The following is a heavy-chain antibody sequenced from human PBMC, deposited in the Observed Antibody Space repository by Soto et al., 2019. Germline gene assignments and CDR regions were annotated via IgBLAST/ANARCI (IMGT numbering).Heavy chain of an antibody. CDR3: ASLFSRYDFWSGYSFYYYYYGMDV. CDR1: GGSISSGGYY. Sequence: QVQLQESGPGLVKPSQTLSLTCTVSGGSISSGGYYWSWIRQHPGKGLEWIGYIYYSGSTYYNPFLKSRVTISVDTSKNQFSLKLSSVNAADTAVYYCASLFSRYDFWSGYSFYYYYYGMDVWGQGTTVTVSS. V-gene: IGHV4-31*03. D-gene: IGHD3-3*01. J-gene: IGHJ6*02. CDR2: IYYSGST.